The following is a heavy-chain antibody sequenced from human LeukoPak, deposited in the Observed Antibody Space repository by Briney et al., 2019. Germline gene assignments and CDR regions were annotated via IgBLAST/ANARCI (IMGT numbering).Heavy chain of an antibody. Sequence: ASVKVSCKASGYTFTSYFMHWVRQAAGQGLDWMGIINPSGGSTSYAQKFQGRVTMTRDTSTSTVYMELSSLRSEDTAVYYCARDSADYGDYDYWGQGTLVTVSS. CDR3: ARDSADYGDYDY. V-gene: IGHV1-46*01. D-gene: IGHD4-17*01. CDR1: GYTFTSYF. J-gene: IGHJ4*02. CDR2: INPSGGST.